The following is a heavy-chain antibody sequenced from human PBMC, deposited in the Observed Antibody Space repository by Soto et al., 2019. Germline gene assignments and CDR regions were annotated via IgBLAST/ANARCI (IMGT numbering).Heavy chain of an antibody. CDR2: ISTAGDT. Sequence: PGGSLRLSCAAPGFTFSSYDMHWVRQATGKGLEWVSAISTAGDTYYPGSVKGRFTISRENAKNSLYLQMNSLRAEDTAVYYCARMRMDSSGYYYYYGMDVWGQGTTVTVSS. V-gene: IGHV3-13*01. CDR1: GFTFSSYD. CDR3: ARMRMDSSGYYYYYGMDV. J-gene: IGHJ6*02. D-gene: IGHD3-22*01.